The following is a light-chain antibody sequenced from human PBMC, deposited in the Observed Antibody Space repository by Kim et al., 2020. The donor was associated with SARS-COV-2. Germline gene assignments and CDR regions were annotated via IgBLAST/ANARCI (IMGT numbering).Light chain of an antibody. CDR1: QSVSSN. CDR3: XXXNNWPWT. V-gene: IGKV3-15*01. Sequence: EIVMTQSPATLSVSPGERATLSCRAXQSVSSNLAWYQQKPGQAPRLLIYGASTRATGIPARFSGSGSGTEFTLTISSXQSXDFAVYYCXXXNNWPWTFGQGT. CDR2: GAS. J-gene: IGKJ1*01.